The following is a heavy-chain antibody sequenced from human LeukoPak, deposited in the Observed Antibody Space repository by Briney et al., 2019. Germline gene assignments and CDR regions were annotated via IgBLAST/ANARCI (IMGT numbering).Heavy chain of an antibody. CDR3: ARGPLDTAVATYYFDN. D-gene: IGHD5-18*01. Sequence: SETLSLTCAVYGGSFSGCYWSWIRQPPGKGLEWIGELNHSGSTNYNPSLKSRVTISVDTSKNQFSLQLTSVTAADTAVYYCARGPLDTAVATYYFDNWAQGTLVIVSS. J-gene: IGHJ4*02. V-gene: IGHV4-34*01. CDR2: LNHSGST. CDR1: GGSFSGCY.